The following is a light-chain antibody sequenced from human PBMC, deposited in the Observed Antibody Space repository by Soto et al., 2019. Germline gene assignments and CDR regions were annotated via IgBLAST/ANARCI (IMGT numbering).Light chain of an antibody. J-gene: IGKJ5*01. CDR1: QGISSN. V-gene: IGKV1-9*01. CDR3: QKFNSYPIT. Sequence: DIQLTHSPSFLSASVLYIVTITFRASQGISSNLAWYQQKPGKAPKLLIYAASTLQSGVPSRFSGSGSGTEFTLTISSLQPEDFATYYCQKFNSYPITFGQGTRLEIK. CDR2: AAS.